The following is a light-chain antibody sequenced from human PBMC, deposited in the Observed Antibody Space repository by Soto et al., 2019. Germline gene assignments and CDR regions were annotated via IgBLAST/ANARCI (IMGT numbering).Light chain of an antibody. J-gene: IGKJ1*01. Sequence: AIQLTQSPSSLSASVGDRVTITCRASQGISSYLGWYQQKPGKAPKLLIYDASSLESGVPSRFSGSGSGTEFTLTISSLQPDDFATYYCQQYNTYSPERTFGQGTKVDIK. CDR1: QGISSY. CDR2: DAS. V-gene: IGKV1-13*02. CDR3: QQYNTYSPERT.